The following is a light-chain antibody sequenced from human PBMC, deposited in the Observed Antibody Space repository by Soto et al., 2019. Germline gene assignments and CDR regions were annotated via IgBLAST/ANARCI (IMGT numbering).Light chain of an antibody. CDR2: SAS. Sequence: DIVMTQSPDSLAVSLGERATINCKSSQSILSSSNNKNFLAWYQQKIGQPPKLLIYSASTRKSGLPDRFSGSGSGTDFTLTISSLQAEDVAVYYCQQSYNSPITFGQGTRLEIK. CDR1: QSILSSSNNKNF. V-gene: IGKV4-1*01. CDR3: QQSYNSPIT. J-gene: IGKJ5*01.